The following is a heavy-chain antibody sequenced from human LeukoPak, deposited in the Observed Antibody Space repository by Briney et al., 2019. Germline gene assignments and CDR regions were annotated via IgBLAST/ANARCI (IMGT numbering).Heavy chain of an antibody. J-gene: IGHJ4*02. CDR2: ISSSSSYI. D-gene: IGHD3-10*01. CDR3: ARVQRWYYYGSGSTPSDFDY. V-gene: IGHV3-21*01. CDR1: GFTFSSYS. Sequence: GGSLRLSCAASGFTFSSYSMNWVRQAPGKGLEWFSSISSSSSYIYYADSVKGRFTSSRYNAKNSLYLQMNSLRAEDTAVYYCARVQRWYYYGSGSTPSDFDYWGQGTLVTVSS.